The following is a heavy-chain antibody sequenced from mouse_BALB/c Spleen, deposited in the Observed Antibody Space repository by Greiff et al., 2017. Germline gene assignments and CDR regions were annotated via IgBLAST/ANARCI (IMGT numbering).Heavy chain of an antibody. Sequence: VQLQQSGPELEKPGASVKISCKASGYSFTGYFMNWVKQSHGKSLEWIGRINPYNGDTFYNQKFKGKATLTVDKSSSTAHMELLSLTSEDSAVYYCGRCDYYDYDQFAYWGQGTLVTVSA. J-gene: IGHJ3*01. CDR2: INPYNGDT. D-gene: IGHD2-4*01. CDR3: GRCDYYDYDQFAY. CDR1: GYSFTGYF. V-gene: IGHV1-37*01.